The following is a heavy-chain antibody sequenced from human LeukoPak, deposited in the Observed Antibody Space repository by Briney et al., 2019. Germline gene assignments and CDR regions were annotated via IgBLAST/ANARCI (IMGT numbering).Heavy chain of an antibody. CDR2: IASGGSPI. CDR1: GFTFSSSE. J-gene: IGHJ3*02. D-gene: IGHD1-20*01. CDR3: VREDNFDALDI. V-gene: IGHV3-48*03. Sequence: PGGSLRLSCTASGFTFSSSEMTWVRQAPGKGLEWIAYIASGGSPIYYADSVRGRFTISRDNAKISLYLQMNSLRAEDTALYYYVREDNFDALDIWGQGTVVTVSS.